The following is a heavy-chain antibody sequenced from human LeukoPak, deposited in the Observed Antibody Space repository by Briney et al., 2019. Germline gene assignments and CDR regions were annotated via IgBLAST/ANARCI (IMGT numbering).Heavy chain of an antibody. D-gene: IGHD2-2*01. V-gene: IGHV1-69*05. CDR1: GGTFSSYA. Sequence: EASVKVSCKASGGTFSSYAISWVRQAPAQGLEWMGGIIPILGTANYAQKFQGRVTITTDESTSTAYMELSSLRSEDTAVYYCAGGPIRYCSSTSCLDPYFYYYMDVWGKGTTVTVSS. J-gene: IGHJ6*03. CDR3: AGGPIRYCSSTSCLDPYFYYYMDV. CDR2: IIPILGTA.